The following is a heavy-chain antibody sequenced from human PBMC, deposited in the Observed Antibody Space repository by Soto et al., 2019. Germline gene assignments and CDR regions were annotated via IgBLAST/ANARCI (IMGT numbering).Heavy chain of an antibody. V-gene: IGHV1-46*01. CDR3: ARDRSLYSSSWYSLDY. CDR1: GYTFTSYY. CDR2: INPSGGST. D-gene: IGHD6-13*01. Sequence: QVQLVQSGAEVKKPGASVKVSCKASGYTFTSYYMHWVRQAPGQGLEWMGIINPSGGSTSYAQKFQGRVTMTRDTSTSTVYMGLSSLRSEDTAVYYCARDRSLYSSSWYSLDYWGQGTLVTVSS. J-gene: IGHJ4*02.